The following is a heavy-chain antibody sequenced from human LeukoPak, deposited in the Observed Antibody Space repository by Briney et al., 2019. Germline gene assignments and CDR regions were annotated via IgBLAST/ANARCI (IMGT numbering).Heavy chain of an antibody. Sequence: PGGSLRLSCAASGFTVSSNYMSWVRQAPGKGLEWVSVIYSGGSTYYADSVKGRFTISRDNSKNTLYLQMNSLRADDTAVYYCANHLEYCSTGGCSFFDYWGQGTLVTVSS. D-gene: IGHD2-15*01. CDR2: IYSGGST. J-gene: IGHJ4*02. CDR1: GFTVSSNY. V-gene: IGHV3-53*01. CDR3: ANHLEYCSTGGCSFFDY.